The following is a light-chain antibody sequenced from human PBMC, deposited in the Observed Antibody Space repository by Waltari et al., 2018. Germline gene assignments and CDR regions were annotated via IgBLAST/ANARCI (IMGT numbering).Light chain of an antibody. Sequence: EIVLTQSPGTLSLSPGERATLSCRARQSVSSYLAWYQQKPGQAPRLLIYDASNMATGIPARFSGSVSGTDFTLTSSSLEPEDFAVYYCQQRSNWPRTFGQGTKVEIK. V-gene: IGKV3-11*01. CDR3: QQRSNWPRT. CDR1: QSVSSY. CDR2: DAS. J-gene: IGKJ1*01.